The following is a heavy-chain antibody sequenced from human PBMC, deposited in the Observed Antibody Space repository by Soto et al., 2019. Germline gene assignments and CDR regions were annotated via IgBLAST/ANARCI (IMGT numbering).Heavy chain of an antibody. Sequence: SETLSLTCTVSGGSISSGDYHWSWIRQPPGKGLEWIGYIYYSGSTYYNPSLKSRVTISVDTSKNQFSLKLSSVTAADTAVYYCARAMVVTQNWFDPWGQGTLVTVSS. CDR1: GGSISSGDYH. D-gene: IGHD2-21*02. J-gene: IGHJ5*02. CDR2: IYYSGST. CDR3: ARAMVVTQNWFDP. V-gene: IGHV4-30-4*01.